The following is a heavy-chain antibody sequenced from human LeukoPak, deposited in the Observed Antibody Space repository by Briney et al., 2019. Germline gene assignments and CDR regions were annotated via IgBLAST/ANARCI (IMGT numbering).Heavy chain of an antibody. CDR3: ASHYGSGFDY. V-gene: IGHV4-59*01. Sequence: PSETLSLTCTVSLDSTTSNFWSWVRQPPGKGLEWIGEIHRSGSPNYNPSLQSRVTISIDTSKNQFSLKLSSVTAADTAMYYCASHYGSGFDYWGQGTLVTVSS. CDR1: LDSTTSNF. J-gene: IGHJ4*02. D-gene: IGHD3-10*01. CDR2: IHRSGSP.